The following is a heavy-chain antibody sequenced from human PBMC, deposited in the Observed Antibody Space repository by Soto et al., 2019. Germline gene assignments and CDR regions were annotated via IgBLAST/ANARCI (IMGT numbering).Heavy chain of an antibody. J-gene: IGHJ6*04. CDR1: VFSLSSYA. CDR2: MTDSGTNV. V-gene: IGHV3-48*01. D-gene: IGHD4-17*01. Sequence: EVQLVESGGGLVQPGGSLRLSCVASVFSLSSYAMKWVRQAPGKGLEWIAYMTDSGTNVYYADSVRGRFTISRDIAKSSVYLQMNSLRAEDTAVYYCARDEYGDFWGKGTTVTVSS. CDR3: ARDEYGDF.